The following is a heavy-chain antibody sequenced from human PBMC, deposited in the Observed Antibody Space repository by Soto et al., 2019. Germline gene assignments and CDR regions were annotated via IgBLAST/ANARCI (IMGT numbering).Heavy chain of an antibody. CDR3: ARLTEDYGDYTYYFDY. CDR1: GYTFTSYD. J-gene: IGHJ4*02. V-gene: IGHV1-8*01. Sequence: ASVKVSCKASGYTFTSYDINWVRQATGQGLEWMGWMNPNSGNTGYAQKFQGRVTMTRNTSISTAYMELRSLRSEDTAVYYCARLTEDYGDYTYYFDYWGQGTLVTVSS. D-gene: IGHD4-17*01. CDR2: MNPNSGNT.